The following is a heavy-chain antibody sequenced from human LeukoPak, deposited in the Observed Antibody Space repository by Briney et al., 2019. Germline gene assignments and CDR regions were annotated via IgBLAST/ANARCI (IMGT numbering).Heavy chain of an antibody. D-gene: IGHD5-18*01. CDR1: GYTFSGSP. CDR3: ARDQGGQLWS. J-gene: IGHJ4*02. CDR2: INTGSGDT. V-gene: IGHV1-3*04. Sequence: ASVKVSCKASGYTFSGSPMYWVRQAPGQELEWMGWINTGSGDTAYSQKFQGRVTVTRDRSATTAYMELSSLRSEDTAVYYCARDQGGQLWSWGQGTLVTVSS.